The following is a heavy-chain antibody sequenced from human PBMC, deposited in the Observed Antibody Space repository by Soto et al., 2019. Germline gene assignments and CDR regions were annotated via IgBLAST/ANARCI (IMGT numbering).Heavy chain of an antibody. J-gene: IGHJ4*02. D-gene: IGHD2-15*01. CDR3: AKEIWDIVVVVAATLPYYFDY. Sequence: GGSLRLSCAASGFTFSSYAMSWVHQAPGKGLEWVSAISGSGGSTYYADSVKGRFTISRDNSKNTLYLQMNSLRAEDTAVYYCAKEIWDIVVVVAATLPYYFDYWGQGTLVTVSS. CDR1: GFTFSSYA. V-gene: IGHV3-23*01. CDR2: ISGSGGST.